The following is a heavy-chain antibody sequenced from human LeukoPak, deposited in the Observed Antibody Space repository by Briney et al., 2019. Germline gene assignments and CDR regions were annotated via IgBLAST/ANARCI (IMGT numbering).Heavy chain of an antibody. Sequence: SETLSLTCAVYGGSFSGYYWSWIRQPPGKGLEWIGEINHSGSTNYNPSLKSRVTISVDTSKNQFSLKLSSVTAADTAVYYCARDFLGYCSGGSCYWVPNPPFDPWGQGTLVTVSS. CDR3: ARDFLGYCSGGSCYWVPNPPFDP. CDR1: GGSFSGYY. V-gene: IGHV4-34*01. D-gene: IGHD2-15*01. CDR2: INHSGST. J-gene: IGHJ5*02.